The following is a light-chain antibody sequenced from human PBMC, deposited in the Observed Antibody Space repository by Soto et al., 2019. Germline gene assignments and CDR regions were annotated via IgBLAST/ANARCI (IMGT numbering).Light chain of an antibody. CDR3: QQSYSTPVT. Sequence: DIQMTQSPSSLSASVGDRVTITCRASQSISSYLNWYQQKPGEAPKLLIYAASSLQSGVPSRFSGSGSGTDFTLTISSLQPEDFATYSCQQSYSTPVTFGGGTKVDIK. J-gene: IGKJ4*01. CDR1: QSISSY. V-gene: IGKV1-39*01. CDR2: AAS.